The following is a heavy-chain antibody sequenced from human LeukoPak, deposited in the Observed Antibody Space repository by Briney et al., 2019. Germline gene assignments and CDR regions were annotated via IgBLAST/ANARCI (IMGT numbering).Heavy chain of an antibody. D-gene: IGHD6-13*01. CDR3: ARDTRQLVRVYYYYGMDV. Sequence: MTGGSLRLSCAASGFTFSSYSMNWVRQAPGKGLEWVSSISSSSSYIYYADSVKGRFTISRDNAKNSLYLQMNSLRAEDTAVYYCARDTRQLVRVYYYYGMDVWGQGTTVTVSS. CDR2: ISSSSSYI. J-gene: IGHJ6*02. V-gene: IGHV3-21*01. CDR1: GFTFSSYS.